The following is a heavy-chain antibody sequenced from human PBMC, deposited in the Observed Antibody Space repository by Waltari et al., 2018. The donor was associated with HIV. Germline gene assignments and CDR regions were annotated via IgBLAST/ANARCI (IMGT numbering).Heavy chain of an antibody. CDR3: ARGPTRYYFDN. CDR2: IYYSGST. Sequence: QVQLQESGPGLVKPSETLSLTCTVPGRSITIYYWRWIRQPPGKGLEWIGYIYYSGSTNYNPSLKSRVTISVDTSKNQFSLNVTSVTAADTAVYYCARGPTRYYFDNWGQGTLVTVSS. D-gene: IGHD2-2*01. V-gene: IGHV4-59*01. CDR1: GRSITIYY. J-gene: IGHJ4*02.